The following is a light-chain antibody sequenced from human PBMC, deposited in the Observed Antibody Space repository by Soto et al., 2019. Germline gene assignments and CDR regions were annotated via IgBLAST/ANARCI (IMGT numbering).Light chain of an antibody. CDR3: QQYISSPPGFT. J-gene: IGKJ3*01. Sequence: EIVLTQSPGTLSLFPGERATLSCRASQSVSSTYFAWYRQKPGQPPSLLIYGASNRATGVPDRFGGSGSGPDFTLTISRLEPEDFAVYYCQQYISSPPGFTFGPGTTVEIK. CDR2: GAS. CDR1: QSVSSTY. V-gene: IGKV3-20*01.